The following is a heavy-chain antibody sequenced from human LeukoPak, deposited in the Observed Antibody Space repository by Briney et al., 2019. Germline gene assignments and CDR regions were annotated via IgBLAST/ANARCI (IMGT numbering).Heavy chain of an antibody. J-gene: IGHJ5*02. CDR3: ARAKVLWFGELLGWFDP. D-gene: IGHD3-10*01. CDR1: GFTFDDYG. CDR2: INWNGGST. Sequence: GGSLRLSCAASGFTFDDYGMSWVRQAPGKGLEWVSGINWNGGSTGYADSVKGRFTISRDNAKNSPYLQMNSLRAEDTALYYCARAKVLWFGELLGWFDPWGQGTLVTVSS. V-gene: IGHV3-20*04.